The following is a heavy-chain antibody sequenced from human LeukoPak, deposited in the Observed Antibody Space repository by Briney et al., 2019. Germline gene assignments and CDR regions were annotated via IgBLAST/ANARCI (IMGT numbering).Heavy chain of an antibody. CDR1: GFTFSSYW. J-gene: IGHJ6*02. Sequence: GGSLRPSCAASGFTFSSYWMSWVRQAPGKGLEWVANIKQDGSEKYYVDSVKGRFTISRDNAKNSLYLQMNSLRAEDTAVYYCARDLSTYYYDSSGYYPSVVYYGMDVWGQGTTVTVSS. CDR3: ARDLSTYYYDSSGYYPSVVYYGMDV. V-gene: IGHV3-7*01. D-gene: IGHD3-22*01. CDR2: IKQDGSEK.